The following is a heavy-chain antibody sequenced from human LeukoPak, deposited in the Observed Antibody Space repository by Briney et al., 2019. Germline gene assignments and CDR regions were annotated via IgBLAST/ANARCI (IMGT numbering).Heavy chain of an antibody. CDR3: ARVSKFRLYCYDSSGYYLDY. V-gene: IGHV4-34*01. CDR1: GGSFSGYY. D-gene: IGHD3-22*01. CDR2: INHSGST. J-gene: IGHJ4*02. Sequence: PSETLSLTCAVYGGSFSGYYWSWIRQPPGKGLEWIGEINHSGSTNYNPSLKSRVTISVDTSKNQFSLKLSSVTAADTAVYYCARVSKFRLYCYDSSGYYLDYWGQGTLVTVSS.